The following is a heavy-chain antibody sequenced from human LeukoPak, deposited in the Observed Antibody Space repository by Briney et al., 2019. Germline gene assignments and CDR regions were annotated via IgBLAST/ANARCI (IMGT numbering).Heavy chain of an antibody. D-gene: IGHD6-13*01. CDR3: ASSIGYPGPFDP. V-gene: IGHV4-34*01. CDR1: GGSFSGYY. CDR2: INHSGST. J-gene: IGHJ5*02. Sequence: PSETLSLTCAVYGGSFSGYYWSWIRQPPGKGLEWIGEINHSGSTNYNPSLKSRVTISVDTSKNQFSLKLSSVTAADTAMYYCASSIGYPGPFDPWGQGTLVTVSS.